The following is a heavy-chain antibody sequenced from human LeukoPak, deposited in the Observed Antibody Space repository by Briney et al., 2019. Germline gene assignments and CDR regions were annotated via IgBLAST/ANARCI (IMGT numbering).Heavy chain of an antibody. CDR2: IYYSGST. Sequence: SETLSLTCTVSGGSIRSYYWSWIRQPPGKGLEWIGYIYYSGSTNYNPSHKSRVSISVDTSKNQFSLKLSSATAADTAVYYCARTGSTVTMLYPFDHWGQGTLVTVSS. V-gene: IGHV4-59*01. J-gene: IGHJ4*02. D-gene: IGHD4-17*01. CDR1: GGSIRSYY. CDR3: ARTGSTVTMLYPFDH.